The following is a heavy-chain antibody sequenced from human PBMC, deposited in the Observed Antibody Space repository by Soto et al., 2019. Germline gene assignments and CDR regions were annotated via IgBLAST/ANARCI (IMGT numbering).Heavy chain of an antibody. CDR3: ARHVDPLAFDI. D-gene: IGHD5-12*01. CDR2: IYHSGRT. V-gene: IGHV4-4*02. J-gene: IGHJ3*02. CDR1: GGSISSTHW. Sequence: KTSETLSLTCAVSGGSISSTHWWSWVRQPPQKGLEWIGQIYHSGRTNYNPSVKSQVTISVDKSKNQFSLKLISVTAADTAVYYCARHVDPLAFDIWGQGTMVTVSS.